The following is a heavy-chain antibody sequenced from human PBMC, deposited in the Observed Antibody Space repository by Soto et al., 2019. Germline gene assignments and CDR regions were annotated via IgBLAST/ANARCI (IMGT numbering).Heavy chain of an antibody. J-gene: IGHJ6*02. D-gene: IGHD6-19*01. V-gene: IGHV3-53*01. CDR1: GFTVSSNY. CDR2: IYSGGST. CDR3: ARGPLSSGSYYYYYYGMDV. Sequence: GGSLRLSCAASGFTVSSNYMSWVRQAPGKGLEWVSVIYSGGSTYYADSVKGRFTISRDNSKNTLYLQMNSLRAEDTAVYYCARGPLSSGSYYYYYYGMDVWGQGTTVTVSS.